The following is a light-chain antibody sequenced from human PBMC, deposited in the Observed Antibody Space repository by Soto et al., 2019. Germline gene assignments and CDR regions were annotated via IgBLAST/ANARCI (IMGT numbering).Light chain of an antibody. Sequence: AIRMTQSPSSLSASIGDRVTITCRASHVVSNYLAWYQQKPGKAPKALIYAASFLQSGVPSRFSGSGSGTDFSLTISFLQSEDCATYYCQHYYSYTYTFGQGTTLQMK. J-gene: IGKJ2*01. CDR1: HVVSNY. CDR3: QHYYSYTYT. V-gene: IGKV1-8*01. CDR2: AAS.